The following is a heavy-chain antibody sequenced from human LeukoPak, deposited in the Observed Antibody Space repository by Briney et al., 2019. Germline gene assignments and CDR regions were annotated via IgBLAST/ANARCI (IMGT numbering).Heavy chain of an antibody. J-gene: IGHJ4*02. CDR1: GYTFTGYG. D-gene: IGHD2-15*01. Sequence: SVKVSCKASGYTFTGYGISWVRQAPGQGLEWMGGIIPIFGTPNYAQEFQGRVTITADESTRTAYMELSSLRSEDTAVYYCATGSRYCSSGSCYSPIDYWGQGTLVTVSS. V-gene: IGHV1-69*13. CDR2: IIPIFGTP. CDR3: ATGSRYCSSGSCYSPIDY.